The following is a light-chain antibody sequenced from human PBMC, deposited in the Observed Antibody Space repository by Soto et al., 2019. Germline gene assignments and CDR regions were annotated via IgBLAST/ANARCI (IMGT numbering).Light chain of an antibody. Sequence: DIQMTQSPSTLSASVGDRVTITCRASQSISSWLAWYQQKPGKAPKLLIYDASSLESGVPSRFSGSGSGTEFNLTISSLQPDDFATYYCQQYNSYWTFGQGTQVEIK. CDR1: QSISSW. V-gene: IGKV1-5*01. CDR2: DAS. CDR3: QQYNSYWT. J-gene: IGKJ1*01.